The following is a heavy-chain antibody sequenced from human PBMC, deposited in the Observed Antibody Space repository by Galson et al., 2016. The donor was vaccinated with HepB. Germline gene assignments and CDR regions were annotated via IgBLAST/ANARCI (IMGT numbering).Heavy chain of an antibody. CDR3: SSRDFTHYGVDY. CDR1: GFIFSGSV. CDR2: IRSKTHSSAT. V-gene: IGHV3-73*01. J-gene: IGHJ4*02. D-gene: IGHD3-16*01. Sequence: SLILSCAGSGFIFSGSVMLWVHQASGKGLEWIGRIRSKTHSSATAYATSVEGRFTISRDDSKNTTYLLMNSLKTEDTAVYCCSSRDFTHYGVDYWGLGTLVIVSS.